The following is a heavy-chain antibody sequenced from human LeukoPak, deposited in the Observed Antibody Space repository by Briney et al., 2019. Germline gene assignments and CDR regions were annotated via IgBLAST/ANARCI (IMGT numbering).Heavy chain of an antibody. CDR1: GYTFTAYY. V-gene: IGHV1-2*02. D-gene: IGHD7-27*01. Sequence: EASVKVSCKASGYTFTAYYMHWVRQAPGQGLEWMGWINSNSGGTGSAQKFLDRVTMTRDTSISTAYMELSRLRSDDTAVYYCARETLLGTKDFDYWGQGTLVTVSS. CDR3: ARETLLGTKDFDY. J-gene: IGHJ4*02. CDR2: INSNSGGT.